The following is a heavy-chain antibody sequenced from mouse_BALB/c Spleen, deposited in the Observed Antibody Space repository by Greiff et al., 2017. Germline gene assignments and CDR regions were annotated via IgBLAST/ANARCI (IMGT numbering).Heavy chain of an antibody. D-gene: IGHD1-1*01. V-gene: IGHV5-17*02. CDR2: ISSGSSTI. CDR3: ARGGVVPFDY. Sequence: EVQRVESGGGLVQPGGSRKLSCAASGFTFSSFGMHWVRQAPEEGLEWVAYISSGSSTIYYADTVKGRFTISRDNPKNTLFLQMTSLRSEDTAMYYCARGGVVPFDYWGQGTTLTVSS. J-gene: IGHJ2*01. CDR1: GFTFSSFG.